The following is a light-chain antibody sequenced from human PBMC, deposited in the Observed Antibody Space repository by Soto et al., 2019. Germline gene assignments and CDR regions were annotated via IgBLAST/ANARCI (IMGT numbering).Light chain of an antibody. CDR2: DVS. V-gene: IGKV1-5*01. CDR1: QSINDL. CDR3: QQYDSYGLT. Sequence: DVQMTQSPSTLSASVGDRVTITCRASQSINDLLAWYQQKPGKAPKFIIYDVSTLESGVPSRFSGSGSGTEFTLTISSLQPEDFATYYCQQYDSYGLTFGGGTRVEIK. J-gene: IGKJ4*01.